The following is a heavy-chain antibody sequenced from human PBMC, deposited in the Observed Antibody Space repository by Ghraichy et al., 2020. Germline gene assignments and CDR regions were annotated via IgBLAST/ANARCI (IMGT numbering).Heavy chain of an antibody. CDR3: ATYFCSSTNCYLFDY. J-gene: IGHJ4*01. CDR2: IKEDGSEQ. CDR1: GFTFSRNW. V-gene: IGHV3-7*01. Sequence: GGSLRLSCAASGFTFSRNWMSWVRQAPGKGLEWVANIKEDGSEQYYVDSVKGRFTISRDNAKNSLHLEMNSLRAEDTAVYYCATYFCSSTNCYLFDYWGHGTLVTVSS. D-gene: IGHD2-2*01.